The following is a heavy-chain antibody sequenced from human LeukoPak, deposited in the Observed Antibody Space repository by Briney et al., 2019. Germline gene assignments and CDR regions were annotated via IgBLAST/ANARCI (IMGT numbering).Heavy chain of an antibody. J-gene: IGHJ4*02. CDR3: ARVTYSIFDY. CDR1: GDSISSSY. Sequence: SETLSLTCTVSGDSISSSYWGWIRQPPGKGLEWIGSIYYSGSTYYNSSLKSRVTISVDTSKNQFSLKLSSVTAADTAVYYCARVTYSIFDYWGQGTLVTVSS. V-gene: IGHV4-39*07. D-gene: IGHD2-21*01. CDR2: IYYSGST.